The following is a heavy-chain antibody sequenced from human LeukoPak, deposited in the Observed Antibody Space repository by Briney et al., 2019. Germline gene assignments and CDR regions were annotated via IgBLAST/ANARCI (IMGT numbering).Heavy chain of an antibody. CDR1: RYSLTIDG. Sequence: ASVKVSSKHSRYSLTIDGTCWVRQAPGQGLEWMGWISAYNGNTNYAQKLQGRVTMTTDTSTSTAYMELRSLRSDDPAVYYFARVGWGKNWGGYEEQWVLVNAFNIWGQGAMVTVSS. J-gene: IGHJ3*02. CDR2: ISAYNGNT. D-gene: IGHD5-12*01. CDR3: ARVGWGKNWGGYEEQWVLVNAFNI. V-gene: IGHV1-18*01.